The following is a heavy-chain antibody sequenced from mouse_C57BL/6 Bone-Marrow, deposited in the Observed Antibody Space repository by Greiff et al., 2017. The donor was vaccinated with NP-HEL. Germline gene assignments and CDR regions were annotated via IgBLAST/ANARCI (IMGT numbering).Heavy chain of an antibody. J-gene: IGHJ4*01. CDR3: ARERDYDYDEVFPLYYAMDY. CDR1: GYTFTDYY. Sequence: EVQLQQSGPELVKPGASVKISCKASGYTFTDYYMNWVKQSHGKSLEWIGDINPNNGGTSYNQKFKGKATLTVDKSSSTAYMELRSLTSEDSAVYYCARERDYDYDEVFPLYYAMDYWGQGTSVTVSS. CDR2: INPNNGGT. D-gene: IGHD2-4*01. V-gene: IGHV1-26*01.